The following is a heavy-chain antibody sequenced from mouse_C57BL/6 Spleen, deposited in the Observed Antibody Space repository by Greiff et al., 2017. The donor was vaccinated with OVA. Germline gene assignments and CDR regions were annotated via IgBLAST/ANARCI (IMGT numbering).Heavy chain of an antibody. CDR2: IWGDGST. CDR3: AKRGYFTTVVARGTYYAMDY. D-gene: IGHD1-1*01. V-gene: IGHV2-3*01. CDR1: GFSLTSYG. J-gene: IGHJ4*01. Sequence: VQLKESGPGLVAPSQSLSITCTVSGFSLTSYGVSWVRQPPGKGLEWLGVIWGDGSTNYHSALISRLSISKDNSKSQVYLKMNSLQTDDTATYYCAKRGYFTTVVARGTYYAMDYWGQGTSVTVSS.